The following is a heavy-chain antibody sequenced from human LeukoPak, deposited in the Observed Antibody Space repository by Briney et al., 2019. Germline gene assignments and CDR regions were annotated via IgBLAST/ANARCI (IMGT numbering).Heavy chain of an antibody. CDR1: GGSISSSNW. D-gene: IGHD3-10*01. CDR3: AAEWFFFDY. J-gene: IGHJ4*02. V-gene: IGHV4-4*02. Sequence: SETLSLTCAVSGGSISSSNWWSWVRQPPGKGLEWIGEIYHSGSTNYNPSLKSRVTISVDTSKNHFSLRLSSVTAADTAMYYCAAEWFFFDYWGQGTLVTVSS. CDR2: IYHSGST.